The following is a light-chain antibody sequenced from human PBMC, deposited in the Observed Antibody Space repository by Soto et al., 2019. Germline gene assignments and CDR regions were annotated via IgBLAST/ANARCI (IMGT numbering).Light chain of an antibody. CDR3: AAWDDSLNGQV. Sequence: QSVLTQPPSVSDAPRQRVTISCSGSSSNIGNNPVHWYQHLPGKTPKLLIYYDDLLPSGVSDRFSGSKSGTSASLAISGLQSEDEADYYCAAWDDSLNGQVFGGGTKVTVL. J-gene: IGLJ2*01. V-gene: IGLV1-36*01. CDR2: YDD. CDR1: SSNIGNNP.